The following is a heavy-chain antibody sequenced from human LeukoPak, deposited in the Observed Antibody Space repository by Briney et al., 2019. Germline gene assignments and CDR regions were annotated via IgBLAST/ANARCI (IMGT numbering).Heavy chain of an antibody. V-gene: IGHV4-59*01. CDR1: GGSISSYY. J-gene: IGHJ4*02. Sequence: PSETLSLTCTVSGGSISSYYWSWIRQPPGKGREWMGYIYYSGSTNYNPSLKSRVTISVDTSKNQFSLKLSPVTAADTAVYYCARDLSYGGPGYFDYWGQGTLVTVSS. CDR2: IYYSGST. CDR3: ARDLSYGGPGYFDY. D-gene: IGHD5-18*01.